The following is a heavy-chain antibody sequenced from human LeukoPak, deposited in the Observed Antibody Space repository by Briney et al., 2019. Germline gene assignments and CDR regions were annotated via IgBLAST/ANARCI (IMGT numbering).Heavy chain of an antibody. D-gene: IGHD5-12*01. J-gene: IGHJ4*02. CDR3: AKGAYDYVEIAYFDY. CDR2: INSDGSST. V-gene: IGHV3-74*01. Sequence: GGSLRLSCAASGFTFSSYLMHWVRQAPGKGLVWVSRINSDGSSTSYADSVKGRFTISRDNAKNTLYLQMNSLRAEDTAVYYCAKGAYDYVEIAYFDYWGQGSLVTVSS. CDR1: GFTFSSYL.